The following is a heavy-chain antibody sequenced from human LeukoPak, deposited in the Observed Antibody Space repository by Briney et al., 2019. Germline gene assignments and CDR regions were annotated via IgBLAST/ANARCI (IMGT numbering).Heavy chain of an antibody. CDR3: ARVDTTLSYKLDY. CDR2: ISSNGGST. CDR1: GFTFSSYA. J-gene: IGHJ4*02. D-gene: IGHD1-1*01. V-gene: IGHV3-64*04. Sequence: GGSLRLSCSASGFTFSSYAMHWVRQAPGRGLEYVSAISSNGGSTYYADSVKGRFTISRDNSKNSLYLQMNNLRAEDTAMYYCARVDTTLSYKLDYWGQGTLVTVSS.